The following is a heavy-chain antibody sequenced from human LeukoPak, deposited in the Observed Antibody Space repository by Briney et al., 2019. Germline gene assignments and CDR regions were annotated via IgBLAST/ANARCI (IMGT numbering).Heavy chain of an antibody. J-gene: IGHJ3*02. V-gene: IGHV3-21*01. D-gene: IGHD3-22*01. CDR2: ISSSSSYI. CDR1: GFTFTNSY. Sequence: GGSLRLSCAASGFTFTNSYMTWVRQAPGKGLEWVSSISSSSSYIYYADSVKGRFTISRDNAKNSLYLQMNSLRAEDTAVYYCAREFLVISAFDIWGQGTMVTVSS. CDR3: AREFLVISAFDI.